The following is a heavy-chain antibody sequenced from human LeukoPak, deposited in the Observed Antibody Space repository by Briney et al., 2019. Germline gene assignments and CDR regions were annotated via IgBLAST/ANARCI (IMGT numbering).Heavy chain of an antibody. J-gene: IGHJ4*02. D-gene: IGHD1/OR15-1a*01. V-gene: IGHV4-59*08. CDR3: ARQGTSSVPHYFDY. CDR2: IYYTGST. Sequence: SETLSLTCNPPPPTPTTYSSSCTPHTPGNELQRLGYIYYTGSTNYNPSLNSRVTMSVDTSKNQFSLKLSSVTAADTAVYYCARQGTSSVPHYFDYWGQGTLVTVSS. CDR1: PPTPTTYS.